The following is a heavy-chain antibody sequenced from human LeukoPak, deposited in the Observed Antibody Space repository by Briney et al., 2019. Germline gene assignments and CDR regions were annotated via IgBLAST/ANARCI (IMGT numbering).Heavy chain of an antibody. CDR1: GFTFSSYS. CDR2: ITASGTAM. D-gene: IGHD1-26*01. V-gene: IGHV3-48*02. CDR3: ASSGSYRFDY. Sequence: GGSLRLSCAASGFTFSSYSMNWVRQAPGKGLEWVSHITASGTAMFYADSVKGRFTISRDNAKNSLYLQMDSLRDEDTAVYYCASSGSYRFDYWGQGTLVTVSP. J-gene: IGHJ4*02.